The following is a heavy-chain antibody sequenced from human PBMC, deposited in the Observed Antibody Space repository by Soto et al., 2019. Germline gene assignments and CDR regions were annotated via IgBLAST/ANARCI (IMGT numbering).Heavy chain of an antibody. V-gene: IGHV3-23*01. CDR3: ARDTPRHDFWSGYSDS. J-gene: IGHJ4*02. Sequence: ESGGDLVQPGGSLRLSCEASGFSLTSHAMSWVRQAPGMGLEWVSAICRSGDSTYYGASVKGRFIVSRDNSKNIVYLQMKKLRVEDTAVYYCARDTPRHDFWSGYSDSWGQGTLVAVSS. CDR2: ICRSGDST. D-gene: IGHD3-3*01. CDR1: GFSLTSHA.